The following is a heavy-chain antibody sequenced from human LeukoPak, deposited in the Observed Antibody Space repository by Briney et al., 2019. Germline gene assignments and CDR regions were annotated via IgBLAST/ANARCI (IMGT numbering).Heavy chain of an antibody. CDR2: IYHSGST. CDR1: GYSISSGYY. J-gene: IGHJ5*02. V-gene: IGHV4-38-2*02. Sequence: SETLSLTCTVSGYSISSGYYWGWIRQPPGKGLEWIGSIYHSGSTYYNPSLKSRVTISVDTSKNQVSLKLSSVTAADTAVYYCARWSFGWFDPWGQGTLVTVSS. D-gene: IGHD3-16*01. CDR3: ARWSFGWFDP.